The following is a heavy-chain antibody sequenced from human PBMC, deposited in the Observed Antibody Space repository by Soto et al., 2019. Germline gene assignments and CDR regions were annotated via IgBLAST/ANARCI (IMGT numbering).Heavy chain of an antibody. CDR1: GGTFSSYT. Sequence: QVQLVQSGAEVKKPGSSVTVSCKSSGGTFSSYTISWVRQAPGQVLEWMAGISPIFATLIYAQKFQDRVTITADDSTMTAYMEMNRLTSEDTAVYYCARVVVGSRLSLDYWGQGTLVTISS. D-gene: IGHD1-26*01. V-gene: IGHV1-69*01. CDR2: ISPIFATL. CDR3: ARVVVGSRLSLDY. J-gene: IGHJ4*02.